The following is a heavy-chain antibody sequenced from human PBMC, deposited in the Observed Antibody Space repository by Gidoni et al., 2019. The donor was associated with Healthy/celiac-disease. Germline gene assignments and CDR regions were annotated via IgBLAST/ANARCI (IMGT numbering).Heavy chain of an antibody. J-gene: IGHJ4*02. CDR3: ARDCSGGSCYSGGY. CDR2: IIPILGIA. Sequence: QVQLVQSGAEVKKPGSSVKVSCKASGGTFSSYAISWVRQAPGQGLEWMGRIIPILGIANYAQKFQGRVTITADKSTSTAYMELSSLRSEDTAVYYCARDCSGGSCYSGGYWGQGTLVTVSS. D-gene: IGHD2-15*01. V-gene: IGHV1-69*04. CDR1: GGTFSSYA.